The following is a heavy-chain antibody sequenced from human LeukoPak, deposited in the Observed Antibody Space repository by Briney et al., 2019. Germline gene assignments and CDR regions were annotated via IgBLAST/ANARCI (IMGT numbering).Heavy chain of an antibody. J-gene: IGHJ6*02. CDR1: GFTFSSSA. V-gene: IGHV1-58*01. D-gene: IGHD1-14*01. CDR3: AKVSGGGLYYDGMDV. CDR2: IVVGSGNS. Sequence: ASVKVSCKASGFTFSSSAVQWVRQARGQRLEWIGWIVVGSGNSNYAQKFQERVTITRDMSTSTVYMELSSLRAEDTAVYYCAKVSGGGLYYDGMDVWGQGTTVTVSS.